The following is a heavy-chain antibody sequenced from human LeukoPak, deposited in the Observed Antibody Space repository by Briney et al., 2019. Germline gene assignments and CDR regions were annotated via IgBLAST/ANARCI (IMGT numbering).Heavy chain of an antibody. CDR1: GFTVSSNY. Sequence: PGGSLRLSCAASGFTVSSNYMSWVRQAPGKGLEWVSVIYSGGSTYYADSVKGRFTISRDNSKNTLYLQMNSLRAEDTAVYYCARDWYYYDSSGYYYAYAFDIWGQGTMVTVSS. CDR2: IYSGGST. J-gene: IGHJ3*02. V-gene: IGHV3-66*01. CDR3: ARDWYYYDSSGYYYAYAFDI. D-gene: IGHD3-22*01.